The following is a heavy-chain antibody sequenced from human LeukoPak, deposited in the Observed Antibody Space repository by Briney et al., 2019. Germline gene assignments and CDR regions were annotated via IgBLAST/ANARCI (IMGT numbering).Heavy chain of an antibody. Sequence: SETLSLTCTVSGGSISSHYWSWIRQPAGKGLEWIGRVSPSGSTNYNPSLRSRVTMSVDTSKNQFSLRLSSVTAADTAVYYCARDSHGGSGWCGFFDYWGQRTLVTVSS. J-gene: IGHJ4*02. D-gene: IGHD6-19*01. CDR2: VSPSGST. CDR3: ARDSHGGSGWCGFFDY. CDR1: GGSISSHY. V-gene: IGHV4-4*07.